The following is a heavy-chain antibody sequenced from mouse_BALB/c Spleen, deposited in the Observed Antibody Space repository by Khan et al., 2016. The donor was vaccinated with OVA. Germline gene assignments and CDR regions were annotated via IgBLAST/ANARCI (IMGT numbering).Heavy chain of an antibody. V-gene: IGHV3-2*02. CDR3: ARSIMAN. J-gene: IGHJ2*01. CDR1: GYSITSDYA. Sequence: VQLQESGPGLVKPSQSLSPTCTVTGYSITSDYAWNWIRQFPGNKLEWMGYISYSGSTSYNPSLKSRIPITRDTSKNQFFLQLNSVTTEDTATYYCARSIMANWGQGTTLTVSS. CDR2: ISYSGST.